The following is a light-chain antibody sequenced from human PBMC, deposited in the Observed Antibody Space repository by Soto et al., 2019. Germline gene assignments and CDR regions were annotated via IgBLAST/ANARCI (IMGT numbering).Light chain of an antibody. CDR1: RDVGSD. Sequence: IQMTQSPSTLSASVGEKIIITCRASRDVGSDVSWYQQKPGQAPKLLIYAASNLYTGVPSRFSGSRSGTEFTLTISSLQPEDFASYYCLQDYGDSWTFGQGTKVDI. J-gene: IGKJ1*01. V-gene: IGKV1-6*01. CDR3: LQDYGDSWT. CDR2: AAS.